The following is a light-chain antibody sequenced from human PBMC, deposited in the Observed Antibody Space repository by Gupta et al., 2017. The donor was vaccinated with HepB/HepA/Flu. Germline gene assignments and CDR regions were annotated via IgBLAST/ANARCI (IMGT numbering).Light chain of an antibody. J-gene: IGLJ2*01. CDR2: EVS. V-gene: IGLV2-18*02. CDR1: SSDVGGYNR. Sequence: QSALTLPPSVSGSPGQSLTLACTATSSDVGGYNRVSWYQQPPGTAPRLLIYEVSNRPSGVPARFSGSKSGNTASLTISGLQAEDEADYYCSSYTSASAYALFGGGTKVTVL. CDR3: SSYTSASAYAL.